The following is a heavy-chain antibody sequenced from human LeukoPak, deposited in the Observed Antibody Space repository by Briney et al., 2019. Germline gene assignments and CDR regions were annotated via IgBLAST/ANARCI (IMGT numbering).Heavy chain of an antibody. V-gene: IGHV1-2*02. Sequence: ASVKVSCKASGYTFTGYYMHWVRQAPGQGLEWMGWINPNSGGTNFAQKFQGRVTMTRDTSISTAYMELSRLTSDDTAVYYCARENRGGTSISSHIYYFDYWGQGTLVTVSS. J-gene: IGHJ4*02. CDR3: ARENRGGTSISSHIYYFDY. CDR2: INPNSGGT. D-gene: IGHD1-14*01. CDR1: GYTFTGYY.